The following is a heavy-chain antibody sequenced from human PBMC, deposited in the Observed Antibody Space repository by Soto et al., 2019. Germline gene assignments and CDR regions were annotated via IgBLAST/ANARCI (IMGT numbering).Heavy chain of an antibody. Sequence: GGSLRLSCAASGFTFSSYSMNWVRQAPGKGLEWVSSISSSSSYIYYADSVKGRFTISRDNAKNSLYLQMNSLRAEDTAVYYCARVVVVPAAPFDPWGQGTLVTVSS. CDR3: ARVVVVPAAPFDP. J-gene: IGHJ5*02. CDR2: ISSSSSYI. V-gene: IGHV3-21*01. CDR1: GFTFSSYS. D-gene: IGHD2-2*01.